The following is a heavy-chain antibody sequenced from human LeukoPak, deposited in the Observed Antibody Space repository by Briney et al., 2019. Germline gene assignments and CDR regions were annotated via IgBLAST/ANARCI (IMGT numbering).Heavy chain of an antibody. V-gene: IGHV3-21*01. Sequence: PGGSLRLSCAASGFTFSSYSMNWVRQAPGKGLEWVSCISSTSKYKYYADSVKGRFTVSRDSAKNSLSLQMSSLRADDTAVYYCARDYSLVDRGVNYYYHMDVWGKGTTVTIS. D-gene: IGHD3-10*01. CDR1: GFTFSSYS. CDR2: ISSTSKYK. CDR3: ARDYSLVDRGVNYYYHMDV. J-gene: IGHJ6*03.